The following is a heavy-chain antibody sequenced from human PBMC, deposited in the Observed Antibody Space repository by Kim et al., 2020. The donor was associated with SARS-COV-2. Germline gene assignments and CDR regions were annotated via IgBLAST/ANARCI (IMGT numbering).Heavy chain of an antibody. V-gene: IGHV3-74*01. CDR3: ARDLGVWFGELLIPHYYYYGMDV. D-gene: IGHD3-10*01. Sequence: GGSLRLSCAASGFTFSSYWMHWVRQAPGKGLVWVSRINSDGSSTSYADSVKGRFTISRDNAKNTLYLQMNSLRAEDTAVYYCARDLGVWFGELLIPHYYYYGMDVWGQGTTVTVSS. CDR2: INSDGSST. CDR1: GFTFSSYW. J-gene: IGHJ6*02.